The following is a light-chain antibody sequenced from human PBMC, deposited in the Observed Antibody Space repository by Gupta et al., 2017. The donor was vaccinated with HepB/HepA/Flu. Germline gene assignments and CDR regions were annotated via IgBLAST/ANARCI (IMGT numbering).Light chain of an antibody. J-gene: IGKJ4*01. CDR1: QSVLSR. V-gene: IGKV3-15*01. Sequence: EIVMTQSPATVSVSSGERATLSCRASQSVLSRLAWYQQKPGQTPRLLIYGASTRATGIPARFSGSGSGTEFTLTISSLQSEDFAVYYCQQYYDWPPLTFGGGTKVEIK. CDR3: QQYYDWPPLT. CDR2: GAS.